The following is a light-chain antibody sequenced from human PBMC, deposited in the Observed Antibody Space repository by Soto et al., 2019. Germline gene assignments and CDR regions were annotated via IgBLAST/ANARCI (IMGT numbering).Light chain of an antibody. Sequence: EIAMTQSPATLSASVGERATLSCRASQSVTSNLAWYQQKPGQAPRLLIYAASTRATGIPARFSGSGSGTEFTLTISSLQSEDFAVYDCQQYNNLPPTFGRGTRLEIK. V-gene: IGKV3-15*01. CDR1: QSVTSN. J-gene: IGKJ5*01. CDR3: QQYNNLPPT. CDR2: AAS.